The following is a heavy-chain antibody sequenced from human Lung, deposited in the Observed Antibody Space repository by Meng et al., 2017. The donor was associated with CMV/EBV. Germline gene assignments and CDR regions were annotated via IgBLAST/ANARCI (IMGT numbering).Heavy chain of an antibody. J-gene: IGHJ4*02. D-gene: IGHD6-19*01. CDR1: GYTFTSSS. Sequence: VELVQVGLELKKPGDSVKVSCQAAGYTFTSSSMKWVRHAPGQGLEWMGWININTGNPTYAQGFTGRFVFSLDTSVSTAYLQIDSLKADDTAVYYCARGNGWRFDYWGQGTLVTVSS. V-gene: IGHV7-4-1*01. CDR2: ININTGNP. CDR3: ARGNGWRFDY.